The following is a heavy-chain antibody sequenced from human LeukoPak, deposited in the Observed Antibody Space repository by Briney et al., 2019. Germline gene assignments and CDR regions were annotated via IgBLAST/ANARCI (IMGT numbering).Heavy chain of an antibody. CDR1: GYTFTGYY. Sequence: ASVKVSCKASGYTFTGYYLHWVRPAPGQGVGWMGWLYPNSGDTNYTQKFQARVTMTRETSISTAYMELRSLRSDDTAVYYCARVDSRGRHFDYWGQGTLVTASS. J-gene: IGHJ4*02. CDR3: ARVDSRGRHFDY. CDR2: LYPNSGDT. V-gene: IGHV1-2*02. D-gene: IGHD3-16*01.